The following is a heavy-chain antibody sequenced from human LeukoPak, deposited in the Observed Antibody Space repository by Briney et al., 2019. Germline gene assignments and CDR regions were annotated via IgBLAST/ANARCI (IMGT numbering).Heavy chain of an antibody. CDR1: GGSINNYY. CDR2: IYHSGST. D-gene: IGHD6-19*01. J-gene: IGHJ4*02. Sequence: PSETLSLTCTVSGGSINNYYWSWIRQPPGKGLEWIGYIYHSGSTNYNPSLKSRVTISIDTSKNQFSLKLTSVTAADTAVYYCARHEKSSGWYYDYWGQGTLVTVSS. V-gene: IGHV4-59*08. CDR3: ARHEKSSGWYYDY.